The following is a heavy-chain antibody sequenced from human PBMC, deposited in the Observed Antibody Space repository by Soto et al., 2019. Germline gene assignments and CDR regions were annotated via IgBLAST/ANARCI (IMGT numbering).Heavy chain of an antibody. D-gene: IGHD3-10*01. CDR3: AKARGLWFGESTDY. CDR1: GFSFSSYA. J-gene: IGHJ4*02. Sequence: GGSLRLSCAASGFSFSSYAMIWVRQAPGKGLEWVAGISGSGGSTNDADSLKGRYTIISDNSKNKLYLQMNSLRAEDQAVYYCAKARGLWFGESTDYWGQGTLVTVSS. V-gene: IGHV3-23*01. CDR2: ISGSGGST.